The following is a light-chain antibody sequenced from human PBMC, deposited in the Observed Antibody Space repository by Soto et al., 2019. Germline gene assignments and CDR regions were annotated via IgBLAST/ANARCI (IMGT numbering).Light chain of an antibody. CDR3: SSYAGSNNFV. J-gene: IGLJ1*01. CDR2: EVN. V-gene: IGLV2-8*01. CDR1: SSDVGTYNY. Sequence: QSVLTQPPSASGSPGQSVTISCTGTSSDVGTYNYVSWYQQHPGKAPKVMIYEVNKRPSGVPDRFSGSKSDNTASLTVSGLQAEDEADYYCSSYAGSNNFVFGSGTKLTVL.